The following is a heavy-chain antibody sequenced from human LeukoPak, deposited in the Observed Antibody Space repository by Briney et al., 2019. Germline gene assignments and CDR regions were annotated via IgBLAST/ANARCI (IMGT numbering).Heavy chain of an antibody. CDR3: ARSDYGGNHGY. V-gene: IGHV4-34*01. D-gene: IGHD4-17*01. J-gene: IGHJ4*02. CDR1: GGSFSGYY. Sequence: SETLSLTCAVYGGSFSGYYWSWIRQPPGKGLEWIGEINHSGSTNYNPSLKSRVTISVDTSKNQFSLKLSSVTAADTAVYYCARSDYGGNHGYWGQGTLVTVSS. CDR2: INHSGST.